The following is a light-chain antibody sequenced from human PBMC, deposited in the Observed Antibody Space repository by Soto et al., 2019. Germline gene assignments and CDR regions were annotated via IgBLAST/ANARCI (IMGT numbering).Light chain of an antibody. J-gene: IGKJ1*01. CDR1: QSVSSSY. V-gene: IGKV3-20*01. Sequence: EIVLTQSPATLSLSPGERATLSCRASQSVSSSYLAWYQQKPGQAPRLLIYAASSRTTGIPDRFSGSGSGTDFTLTISSLEPEDFAVYYCQQYGRSPGTFGQGTKVEIK. CDR3: QQYGRSPGT. CDR2: AAS.